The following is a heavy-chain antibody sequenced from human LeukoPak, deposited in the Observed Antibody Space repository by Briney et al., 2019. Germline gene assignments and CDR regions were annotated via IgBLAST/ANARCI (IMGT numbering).Heavy chain of an antibody. CDR3: AREGSVVPAAHPQSGYYYYYMDV. D-gene: IGHD2-2*01. Sequence: ASVKVSCKASGGTFSSYAISWVRQAPGQGLEWMGGIIPIFGTANYAQKFQGRVTITADESTSTDYMELSSLRSEDTAVYYCAREGSVVPAAHPQSGYYYYYMDVWGKGTTVTVSS. CDR1: GGTFSSYA. J-gene: IGHJ6*03. CDR2: IIPIFGTA. V-gene: IGHV1-69*13.